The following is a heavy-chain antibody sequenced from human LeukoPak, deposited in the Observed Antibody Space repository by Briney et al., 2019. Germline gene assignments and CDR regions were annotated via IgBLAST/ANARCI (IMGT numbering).Heavy chain of an antibody. V-gene: IGHV3-53*01. CDR1: GFIFSNTY. D-gene: IGHD3-10*02. CDR2: IYIDGHA. J-gene: IGHJ4*02. Sequence: PGGSLRLSCAASGFIFSNTYMTWARQAPGQGLEWVSVIYIDGHAYYSGSVKGRFTISRDHCKNPVSLQMNGVRAEDTAVYYCARDTMLTKGGLDYWGRGTLVTVSS. CDR3: ARDTMLTKGGLDY.